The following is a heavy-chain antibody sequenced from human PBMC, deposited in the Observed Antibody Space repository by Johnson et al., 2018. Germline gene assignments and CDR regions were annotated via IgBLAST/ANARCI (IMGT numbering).Heavy chain of an antibody. D-gene: IGHD3-10*01. CDR3: VRDSPGLRNDFDL. Sequence: VQLVETGGGLIQXGGSXRLXCAASGFSVSSNYMNWVRQAPGKGLEWVSLIYSTGSTDSAASVRGRFTVSRDNSTNPLYLQMTSLRAEDTAMYYCVRDSPGLRNDFDLWGQGAMVTVSS. J-gene: IGHJ3*01. CDR2: IYSTGST. CDR1: GFSVSSNY. V-gene: IGHV3-53*02.